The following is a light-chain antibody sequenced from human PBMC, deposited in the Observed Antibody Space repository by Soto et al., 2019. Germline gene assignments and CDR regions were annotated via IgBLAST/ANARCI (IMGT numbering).Light chain of an antibody. CDR2: WAS. Sequence: DIEIKQSPDSLAFSLGERATINCKSSQSVLYSSNNKNYLVWYQQKPGQPPKLLIYWASTRESGVPDRFSGSGSGTDFTLAISSLQPEDFATYYCQQSYITPWPFGQVTKVDIK. CDR1: QSVLYSSNNKNY. J-gene: IGKJ1*01. CDR3: QQSYITPWP. V-gene: IGKV4-1*01.